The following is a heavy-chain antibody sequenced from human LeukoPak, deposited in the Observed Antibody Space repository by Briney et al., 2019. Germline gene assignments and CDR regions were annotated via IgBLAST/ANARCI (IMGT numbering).Heavy chain of an antibody. Sequence: HPGGSLSLSCVGSGFTFSSSWMSWVRQAPGKGPEWVANIKEDGSEKYYVASVKGRFTISRDNAKNSLSLQMNSLRAEDTAVYYCARDFVMVPLVRDDYWGQGTLVTVSS. D-gene: IGHD6-13*01. V-gene: IGHV3-7*01. J-gene: IGHJ4*02. CDR2: IKEDGSEK. CDR3: ARDFVMVPLVRDDY. CDR1: GFTFSSSW.